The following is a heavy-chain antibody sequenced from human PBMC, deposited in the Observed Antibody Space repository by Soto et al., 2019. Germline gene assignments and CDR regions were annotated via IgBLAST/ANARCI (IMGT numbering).Heavy chain of an antibody. CDR1: GFTFSSYA. V-gene: IGHV3-23*01. Sequence: PGGSLRLSCAASGFTFSSYAMSWVRQAPGKGPEWISSISGIGSTIYYADSVKGRFTISRDNSKNTLYLQMSSLRAEDTAVYYCAKVFYYYDSSGYYYFDYWGQGTLVTVSS. D-gene: IGHD3-22*01. CDR2: ISGIGSTI. J-gene: IGHJ4*02. CDR3: AKVFYYYDSSGYYYFDY.